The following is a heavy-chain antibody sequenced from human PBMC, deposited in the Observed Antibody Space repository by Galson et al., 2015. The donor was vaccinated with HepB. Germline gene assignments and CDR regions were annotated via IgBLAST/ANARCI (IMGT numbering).Heavy chain of an antibody. CDR2: INPSGGST. V-gene: IGHV1-46*01. D-gene: IGHD1-26*01. J-gene: IGHJ6*02. CDR3: AIQWELPNNYYYYGMDV. CDR1: GYTFTSYY. Sequence: SVKVSCQASGYTFTSYYMHWVRQAPGQGLEWMGIINPSGGSTSYAQKFQGRVTMTRDTSTSTVYMELSSLRSEDTAVYYCAIQWELPNNYYYYGMDVWGQGTTVTVS.